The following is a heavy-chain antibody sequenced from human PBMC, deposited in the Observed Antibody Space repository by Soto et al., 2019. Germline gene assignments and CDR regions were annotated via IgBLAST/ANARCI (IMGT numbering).Heavy chain of an antibody. D-gene: IGHD1-1*01. V-gene: IGHV1-8*01. CDR3: ARERTGTTSMDV. CDR2: MNPNSGNT. CDR1: GYTFTSYD. Sequence: QVQLVQSGAEVKKPGASVKVTCKASGYTFTSYDSNWVRQATGQGLEWMGWMNPNSGNTGYAQKFQGRVTMTRNTSISTAYMELSSLRSEDTAVYYSARERTGTTSMDVWGQGTTVTVSS. J-gene: IGHJ6*02.